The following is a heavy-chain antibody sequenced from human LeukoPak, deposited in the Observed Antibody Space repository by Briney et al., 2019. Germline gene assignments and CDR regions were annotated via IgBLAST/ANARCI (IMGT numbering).Heavy chain of an antibody. CDR1: GDSISSSSYY. J-gene: IGHJ4*02. CDR2: IYSSGST. V-gene: IGHV4-39*07. D-gene: IGHD1-26*01. CDR3: ARAPSSGATYFNY. Sequence: SETLSLTCTVSGDSISSSSYYWGWIRQPPGKRLEWVGRIYSSGSTHYNPSLKSRVTMSVDASKNQFSLNLSSVTAADTAVYYCARAPSSGATYFNYWGQGTLVTVSS.